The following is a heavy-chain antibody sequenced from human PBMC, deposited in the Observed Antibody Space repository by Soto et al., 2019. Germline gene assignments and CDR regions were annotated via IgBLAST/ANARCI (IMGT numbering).Heavy chain of an antibody. Sequence: QVSLVQSRTEVRKPGASVRISCETSGYSFSDYYIHWVRHVPGQGLEWIGLVDPTSRRAMFAQRFVGRVSMTPDESIRTVYLEIRSLTFGDTAVYYCARGLVHIAILGFWGQGTSVIVSS. CDR2: VDPTSRRA. J-gene: IGHJ4*02. D-gene: IGHD2-21*01. CDR1: GYSFSDYY. CDR3: ARGLVHIAILGF. V-gene: IGHV1-46*01.